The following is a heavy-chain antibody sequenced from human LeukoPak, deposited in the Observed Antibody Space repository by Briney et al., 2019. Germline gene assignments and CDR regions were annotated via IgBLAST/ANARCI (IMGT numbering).Heavy chain of an antibody. CDR3: ARKGIGSSRYQNMDV. V-gene: IGHV3-23*01. Sequence: GGSLRLSCAASGFTFSSYAMSWVRQAPGKGTEWVSTISIDGGRTYYADSVKGRFPVSRDTSKSTLYLQMNSLRAEDTAVYYCARKGIGSSRYQNMDVWGKGTTVTVSS. D-gene: IGHD6-25*01. CDR2: ISIDGGRT. J-gene: IGHJ6*03. CDR1: GFTFSSYA.